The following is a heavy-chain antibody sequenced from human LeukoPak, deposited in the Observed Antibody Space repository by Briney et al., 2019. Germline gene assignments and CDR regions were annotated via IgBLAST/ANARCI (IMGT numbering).Heavy chain of an antibody. D-gene: IGHD3-22*01. CDR1: GLTFRNYG. CDR2: IWYDGSNQ. J-gene: IGHJ4*02. Sequence: PGGSLRLSCAASGLTFRNYGMHWVRQAPGKGLEWVAVIWYDGSNQYYVDSVKGRFTVSRDNAKNTLYLQMNSLRAEDTAVYYCATPLDYYDRSDSHQGGDWGQGTLVTVSS. CDR3: ATPLDYYDRSDSHQGGD. V-gene: IGHV3-33*01.